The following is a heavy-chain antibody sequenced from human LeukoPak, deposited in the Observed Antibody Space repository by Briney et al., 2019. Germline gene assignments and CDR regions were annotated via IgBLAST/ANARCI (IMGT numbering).Heavy chain of an antibody. D-gene: IGHD4-17*01. CDR1: GLTFNTYI. CDR3: ARGSPYGDYAFDI. J-gene: IGHJ3*02. Sequence: GGSLRLSCAASGLTFNTYIMNWVRQAPGKGLEWISFITSSSSHIYYADSVKGRFTISRDNAKNSLYLQMNSLRAEDTALYYCARGSPYGDYAFDIWGQGTMVTVSS. V-gene: IGHV3-21*05. CDR2: ITSSSSHI.